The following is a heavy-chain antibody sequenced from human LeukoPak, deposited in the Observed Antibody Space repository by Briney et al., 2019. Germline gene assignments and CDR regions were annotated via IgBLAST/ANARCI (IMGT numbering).Heavy chain of an antibody. D-gene: IGHD3-16*01. CDR1: GFTFSSYS. V-gene: IGHV3-21*01. Sequence: PGGSLRLSCAASGFTFSSYSMNWVRQAPGKGLEWVSSISSSSSYIYYADSVKGRFTISRDNAKNSLYLQMNSLRAEDTAVYYCARDSVSWGAFDIWGQGTMVTVSS. J-gene: IGHJ3*02. CDR2: ISSSSSYI. CDR3: ARDSVSWGAFDI.